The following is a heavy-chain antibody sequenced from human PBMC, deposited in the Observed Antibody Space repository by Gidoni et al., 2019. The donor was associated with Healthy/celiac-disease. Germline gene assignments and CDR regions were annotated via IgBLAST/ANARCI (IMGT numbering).Heavy chain of an antibody. CDR1: GGSISSGGYY. Sequence: QVQLQESGPGLVKPSQTLSLTCTVSGGSISSGGYYWSWIRQHPGKGLEWIGYIYYSGSTYYNPSLKSRVTISVDTSKNQFSLKLSSVTAADTAVYYCARGLAVRGVIGLGNWFDPWGQGTLVTVSS. V-gene: IGHV4-31*03. J-gene: IGHJ5*02. CDR3: ARGLAVRGVIGLGNWFDP. D-gene: IGHD3-10*01. CDR2: IYYSGST.